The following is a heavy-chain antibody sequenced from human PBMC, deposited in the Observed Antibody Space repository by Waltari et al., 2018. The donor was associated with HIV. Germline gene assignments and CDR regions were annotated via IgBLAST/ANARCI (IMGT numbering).Heavy chain of an antibody. V-gene: IGHV4-39*01. D-gene: IGHD3-22*01. Sequence: QLQLQESGPGLVKPSETLSLTCTVSGGSISSSSYYWGWIRQPPGKGLEWIGSIYYSGSTYYNPSLKRRVTISVDTSKNQFSRKLSSVTATGTAVYYRARRHSTAVIVVVRQACDIWGQGTMVTVSS. CDR3: ARRHSTAVIVVVRQACDI. J-gene: IGHJ3*02. CDR1: GGSISSSSYY. CDR2: IYYSGST.